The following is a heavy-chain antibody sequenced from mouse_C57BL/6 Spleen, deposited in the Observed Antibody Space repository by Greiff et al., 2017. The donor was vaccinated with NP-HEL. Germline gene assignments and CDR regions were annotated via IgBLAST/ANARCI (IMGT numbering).Heavy chain of an antibody. CDR3: ARKDITTVVATGGAMDY. Sequence: EVQRVESGGGLVKPGGSLKLSCAASGFTFSDYGMHWVRQAPEKGLEWVAYISSGSSTIYYADTVKGRFTISRDNAKNTLFLQMTSLRSEDTAMYYWARKDITTVVATGGAMDYWGQGTSVTVSS. D-gene: IGHD1-1*01. J-gene: IGHJ4*01. V-gene: IGHV5-17*01. CDR1: GFTFSDYG. CDR2: ISSGSSTI.